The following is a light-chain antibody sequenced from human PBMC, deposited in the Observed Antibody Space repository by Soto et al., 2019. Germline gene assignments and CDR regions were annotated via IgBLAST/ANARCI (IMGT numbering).Light chain of an antibody. CDR1: SSNSGAGFD. V-gene: IGLV1-40*01. Sequence: QSVLTQPPSVSGAPGQRVTISCTGTSSNSGAGFDVHWYQHLPGTAPKLLIYYNNKRPSGVPDRFSGSKSGTSASLAITGLQAEDEAYYYCQSYDSSLSGSVFGGGTKLIVL. J-gene: IGLJ2*01. CDR3: QSYDSSLSGSV. CDR2: YNN.